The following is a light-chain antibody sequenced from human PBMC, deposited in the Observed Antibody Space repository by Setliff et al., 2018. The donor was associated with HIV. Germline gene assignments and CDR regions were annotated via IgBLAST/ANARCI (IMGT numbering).Light chain of an antibody. CDR2: DVN. Sequence: QSALTQPRSVSGSPRQSVTISCTGTSSDVGLYSYVSWYQQRPGKAPKLIIYDVNKRPSGVPDRFSGSKSGNTASLTISGLQAEDEADYYCCSYAVIPPYVFGTGTKVTVL. CDR3: CSYAVIPPYV. J-gene: IGLJ1*01. CDR1: SSDVGLYSY. V-gene: IGLV2-11*01.